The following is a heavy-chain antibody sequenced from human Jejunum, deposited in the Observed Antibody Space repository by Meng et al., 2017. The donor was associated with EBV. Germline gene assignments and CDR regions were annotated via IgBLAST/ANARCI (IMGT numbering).Heavy chain of an antibody. V-gene: IGHV4-4*02. CDR2: INQVGST. CDR3: ARASSERLLDY. D-gene: IGHD1-14*01. CDR1: TDSISSYEW. J-gene: IGHJ4*02. Sequence: HLTEYGPGLVKPSGTLPLTCAVSTDSISSYEWWSWVRQPPGKGLEWLGEINQVGSTYYNPSLKSRVTISIDTSKRQFSLRLNSMTAADTAVYYCARASSERLLDYWGQGTLVTVSS.